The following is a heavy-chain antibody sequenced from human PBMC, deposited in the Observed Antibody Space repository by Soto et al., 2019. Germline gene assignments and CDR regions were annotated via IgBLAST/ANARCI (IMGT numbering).Heavy chain of an antibody. CDR2: ISSSGSTI. J-gene: IGHJ6*02. D-gene: IGHD1-26*01. Sequence: GGSLRLSFAASGFTFSSYEMNWVRQAPGKGLEWVSYISSSGSTIYYADSVKGRFTISRDNAKNSLYLQMNSLRAEDTAVYYCARDGWELPPDPYYYGMDVWGQGTTVTVSS. V-gene: IGHV3-48*03. CDR3: ARDGWELPPDPYYYGMDV. CDR1: GFTFSSYE.